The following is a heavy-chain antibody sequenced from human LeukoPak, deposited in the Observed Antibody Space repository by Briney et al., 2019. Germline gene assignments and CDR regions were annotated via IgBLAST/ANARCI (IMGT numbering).Heavy chain of an antibody. D-gene: IGHD2-2*01. J-gene: IGHJ4*02. CDR2: ISYSGGT. CDR1: GGSISSSTYY. CDR3: ARPVVPAATSGFDY. Sequence: ASETLSLTCTVSGGSISSSTYYWGWIRQPPGQGLEWIGSISYSGGTYYNPSLKSRVTISIVTSKNQFSLRLTSVTAADTAVYYCARPVVPAATSGFDYWGQGTLVTVSS. V-gene: IGHV4-39*01.